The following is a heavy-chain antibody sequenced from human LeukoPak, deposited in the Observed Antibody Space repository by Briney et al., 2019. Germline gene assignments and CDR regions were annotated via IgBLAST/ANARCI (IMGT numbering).Heavy chain of an antibody. J-gene: IGHJ4*02. V-gene: IGHV1-18*01. Sequence: GASVKVSCKASGYTFTSYGISWVRQAPGQGLEWMGWISAYNGNTNYAQKLQGRVTMTTDTSTSTAHMELRSLRSDDTAVYYCARATQNLYSSGWYGDLIGYYWGQGTLVTVSS. D-gene: IGHD6-19*01. CDR1: GYTFTSYG. CDR2: ISAYNGNT. CDR3: ARATQNLYSSGWYGDLIGYY.